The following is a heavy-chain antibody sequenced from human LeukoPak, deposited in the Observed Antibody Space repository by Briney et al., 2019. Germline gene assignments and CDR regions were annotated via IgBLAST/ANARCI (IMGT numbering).Heavy chain of an antibody. V-gene: IGHV1-2*02. Sequence: GASVPVSCKASGYTFTGYYMHWVRQAPGQGLEWMGWINPNSGGTNYAQKFQGRVTMTRDTSISTAYMELSRLRSDDAAVYYCAREATEQKNFDYWGQGTLVTVSS. D-gene: IGHD1-26*01. CDR3: AREATEQKNFDY. CDR1: GYTFTGYY. CDR2: INPNSGGT. J-gene: IGHJ4*02.